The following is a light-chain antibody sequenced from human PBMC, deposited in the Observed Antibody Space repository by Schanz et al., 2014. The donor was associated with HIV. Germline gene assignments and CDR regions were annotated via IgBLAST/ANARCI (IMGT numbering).Light chain of an antibody. CDR3: QQYGSSPRT. J-gene: IGKJ4*01. CDR2: GAS. V-gene: IGKV3-20*01. CDR1: QSVRSD. Sequence: EMVMTQSPATLSVSPGERVTLSCRASQSVRSDVAWYQEKPGQAPRLLIYGASSRATGIPDRFSGSGSGTDFTLTISRLEPEDFAVYYCQQYGSSPRTFGGGTKVEIK.